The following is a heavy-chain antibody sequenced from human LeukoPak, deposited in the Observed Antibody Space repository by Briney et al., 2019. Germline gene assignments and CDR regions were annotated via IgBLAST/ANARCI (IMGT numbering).Heavy chain of an antibody. CDR2: IHYSGRP. V-gene: IGHV4-59*11. CDR1: GGSISGHN. Sequence: SETPSLTCTVSGGSISGHNWTWIRQPPGKGLEWIGQIHYSGRPDYNPSLKSRVTISVDTSKNQLSLKVTSVTGADTAVYYCARFGVDYDMDVWGQGTTVTVSS. CDR3: ARFGVDYDMDV. D-gene: IGHD3-16*01. J-gene: IGHJ6*02.